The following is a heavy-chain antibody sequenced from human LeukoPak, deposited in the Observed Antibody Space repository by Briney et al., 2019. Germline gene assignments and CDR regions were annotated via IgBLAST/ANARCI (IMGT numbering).Heavy chain of an antibody. CDR1: GYTLTELS. Sequence: GASVKVSCKVSGYTLTELSMHWVRQAPGKGLEWMGGFDPEDGETIYAQKFQGRVTITADESTSTAYMELSSLRSEDTAVYYCARDPRRGLGYQPYYFDYWGQGTLVTVSS. CDR2: FDPEDGET. J-gene: IGHJ4*02. CDR3: ARDPRRGLGYQPYYFDY. D-gene: IGHD2-2*01. V-gene: IGHV1-24*01.